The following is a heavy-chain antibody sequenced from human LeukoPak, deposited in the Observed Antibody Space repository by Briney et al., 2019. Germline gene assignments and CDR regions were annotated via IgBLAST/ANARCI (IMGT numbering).Heavy chain of an antibody. CDR3: ARDGGSSGLWYFDL. Sequence: GGSLRLSSAASGFTVSSNYMSWVRQAPGKGLEWVSSIYSGGSTYYADSVKGRFTISRDYSKNTLYLQMNSLRAEDTAVYYCARDGGSSGLWYFDLWGRGTLVTVSS. J-gene: IGHJ2*01. CDR2: IYSGGST. D-gene: IGHD6-19*01. CDR1: GFTVSSNY. V-gene: IGHV3-66*01.